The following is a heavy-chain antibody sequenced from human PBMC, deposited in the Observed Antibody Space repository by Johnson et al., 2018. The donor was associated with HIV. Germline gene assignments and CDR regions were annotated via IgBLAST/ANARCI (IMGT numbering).Heavy chain of an antibody. V-gene: IGHV3-7*01. J-gene: IGHJ3*02. CDR2: IKQDGSEK. CDR3: ARERASSAFDI. Sequence: VLLVESGGGLVQPGGSLRLSCAASGFTFSSYGMHWVRQAPGKGLEWVANIKQDGSEKYYVDSVKGRFTISRDNAKNSLYLQMNSLRAEDTAVYYCARERASSAFDIWGQGTMVTVSS. CDR1: GFTFSSYG.